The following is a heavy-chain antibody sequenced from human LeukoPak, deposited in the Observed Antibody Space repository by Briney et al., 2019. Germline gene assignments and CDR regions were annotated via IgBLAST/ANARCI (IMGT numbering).Heavy chain of an antibody. CDR2: IYYTGST. J-gene: IGHJ4*02. V-gene: IGHV4-39*07. D-gene: IGHD5-18*01. CDR3: ARAGYSYGTGYYFDY. CDR1: GGSVRTTSYY. Sequence: SETLSLTCTVSGGSVRTTSYYWGWIRQPPGKGLEWIGSIYYTGSTYYNPSLKSRVTISLDTSKNQFSLKLSSVTAADAAVYYCARAGYSYGTGYYFDYWGQGALVTVSS.